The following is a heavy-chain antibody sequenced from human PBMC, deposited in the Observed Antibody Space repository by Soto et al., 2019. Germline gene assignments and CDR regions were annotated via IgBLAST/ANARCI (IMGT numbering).Heavy chain of an antibody. J-gene: IGHJ6*02. CDR2: LIPVFGSP. Sequence: QVQLVQSGAEVKKPGSSVTVSCKTSGGTFSKDAINWVRQAPGQGLEWMGLLIPVFGSPIYAQKFQGRIRITADESTSTALMDLNSLRSEDTAVYYCTRVLGYPFATGKTRYYAMDVWGQGTTVSVSS. D-gene: IGHD1-1*01. CDR3: TRVLGYPFATGKTRYYAMDV. CDR1: GGTFSKDA. V-gene: IGHV1-69*01.